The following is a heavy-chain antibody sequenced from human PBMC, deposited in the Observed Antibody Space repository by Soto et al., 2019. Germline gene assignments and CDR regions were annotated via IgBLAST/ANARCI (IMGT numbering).Heavy chain of an antibody. CDR3: ARSSIAPRLFMYPFDY. J-gene: IGHJ4*02. CDR1: GGSISSSSYY. Sequence: PSETLSLTCTVSGGSISSSSYYWGWIRQPPGKGLERVGTIYYDGSAYYNPSLKSRVTISVDTSKNQFSLKLSSVTAADTAVYYCARSSIAPRLFMYPFDYWGQGTLVTVSS. V-gene: IGHV4-39*01. CDR2: IYYDGSA. D-gene: IGHD6-6*01.